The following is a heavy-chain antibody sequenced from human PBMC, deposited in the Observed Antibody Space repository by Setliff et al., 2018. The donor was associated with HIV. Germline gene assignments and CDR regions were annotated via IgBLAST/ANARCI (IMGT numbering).Heavy chain of an antibody. CDR1: GYTLAELS. J-gene: IGHJ4*02. CDR2: FDPEDVET. D-gene: IGHD3-10*01. CDR3: ARSYYGSGSYQGVLDY. Sequence: ASVKVSCKVSGYTLAELSIHWVRQAPGKGLEWMGGFDPEDVETVYAQKFQGRVTMTEDTSTDTAYMELSSLRSEDTAVYFCARSYYGSGSYQGVLDYWGQGTLVTVSS. V-gene: IGHV1-24*01.